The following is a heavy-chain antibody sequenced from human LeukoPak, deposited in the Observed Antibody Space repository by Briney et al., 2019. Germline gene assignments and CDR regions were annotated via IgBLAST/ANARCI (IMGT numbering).Heavy chain of an antibody. D-gene: IGHD3-9*01. CDR1: GGTFSSYA. CDR3: ARDRDVLRYFDWSNDAFDI. Sequence: ASVKVSYKASGGTFSSYAISWVRQAPGQGLEWMGGIIPIFGTANYAQKFQGRVTITTDESTSTAYMELRSLRSDDTAVYYCARDRDVLRYFDWSNDAFDIWGQGTMVTVSS. CDR2: IIPIFGTA. J-gene: IGHJ3*02. V-gene: IGHV1-69*05.